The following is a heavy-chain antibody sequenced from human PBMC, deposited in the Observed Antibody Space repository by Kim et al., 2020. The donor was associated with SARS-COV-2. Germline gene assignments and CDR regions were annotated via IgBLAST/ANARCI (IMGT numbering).Heavy chain of an antibody. J-gene: IGHJ4*02. CDR2: TYYRSKWYN. CDR3: ARDRALVGAPGTEAFDY. CDR1: GDSVSSNSAA. D-gene: IGHD6-13*01. V-gene: IGHV6-1*01. Sequence: SQTLSLTCAISGDSVSSNSAAWNWIRQSPSRGLEWLGRTYYRSKWYNDYAVSVKSRITINPDTSKNQFSLQLNSVTPEDTAVYYCARDRALVGAPGTEAFDYWGQGTLVTVSS.